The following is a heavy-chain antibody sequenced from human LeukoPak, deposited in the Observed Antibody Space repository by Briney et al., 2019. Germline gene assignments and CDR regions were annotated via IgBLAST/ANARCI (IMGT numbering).Heavy chain of an antibody. CDR2: ISGSGGST. V-gene: IGHV3-23*01. CDR1: GFTFSSYS. Sequence: PGGSLRLSCAASGFTFSSYSMNWVRQAPGKGLEWVSAISGSGGSTYYADSVKGRFTISRDNSKNTLYLQMNSLRAEDTAVYYCTFNDHDAFDIWGQGTMVTVPS. J-gene: IGHJ3*02. CDR3: TFNDHDAFDI. D-gene: IGHD1-1*01.